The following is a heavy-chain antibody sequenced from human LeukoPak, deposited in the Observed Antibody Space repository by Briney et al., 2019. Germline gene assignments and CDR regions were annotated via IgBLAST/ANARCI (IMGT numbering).Heavy chain of an antibody. D-gene: IGHD5-18*01. Sequence: PGGSLRLSCAASGFTFSSYSMNWVRQAPGKGLEWVSSISSSSSYIYYADSVKGRFTISRDNSENTLYLQINSLRAEDTAVYYCATLSGDSHGYDYWGLGTLVTVSS. CDR2: ISSSSSYI. V-gene: IGHV3-21*01. J-gene: IGHJ4*02. CDR1: GFTFSSYS. CDR3: ATLSGDSHGYDY.